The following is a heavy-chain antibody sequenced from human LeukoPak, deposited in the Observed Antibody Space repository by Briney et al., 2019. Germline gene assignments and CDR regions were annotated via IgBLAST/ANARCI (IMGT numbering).Heavy chain of an antibody. D-gene: IGHD3-22*01. Sequence: PSETLSLTCAVSGASISGYYWSWIRQPPGKGLEWLGYIYSSGSTNYNPSLKSRVPLSVDTSKTHISLNVSSVTAADTAVYYCARHDSSGYVFDIWGQGTMVTVSS. CDR3: ARHDSSGYVFDI. J-gene: IGHJ3*02. CDR1: GASISGYY. CDR2: IYSSGST. V-gene: IGHV4-59*08.